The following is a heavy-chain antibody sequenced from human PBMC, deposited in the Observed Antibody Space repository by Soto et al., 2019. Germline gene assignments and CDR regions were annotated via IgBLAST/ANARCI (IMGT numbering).Heavy chain of an antibody. CDR3: AKRGYCTGGTCYLDYYYGVDV. D-gene: IGHD2-15*01. CDR2: ISSGGNT. J-gene: IGHJ6*02. V-gene: IGHV3-23*01. Sequence: QLLESGGGLVQPGGSLRLSCEASGFSFSRNAMSWVRQAPVKGLERVSSISSGGNTYYADAVKGRFTISRDNSKNTQSLQMTSLGAEDTAVYYCAKRGYCTGGTCYLDYYYGVDVWGQGTTVTGS. CDR1: GFSFSRNA.